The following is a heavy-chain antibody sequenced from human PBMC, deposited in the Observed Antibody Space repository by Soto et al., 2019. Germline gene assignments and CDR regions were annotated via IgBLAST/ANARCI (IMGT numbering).Heavy chain of an antibody. J-gene: IGHJ6*03. CDR3: ARASYGSGYYTDYYYYMDV. V-gene: IGHV1-18*01. Sequence: GASVKVSCKASGYTFTSYGISWVRQAPGQGLEWMGWISAYNGNTNYAQKLQGRVTMTTDTSTSTAYMELRSLRSDDTAVYYCARASYGSGYYTDYYYYMDVWGKGTTVTVSS. D-gene: IGHD3-3*01. CDR2: ISAYNGNT. CDR1: GYTFTSYG.